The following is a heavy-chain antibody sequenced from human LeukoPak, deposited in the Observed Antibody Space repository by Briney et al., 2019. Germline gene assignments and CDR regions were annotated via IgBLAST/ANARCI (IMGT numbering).Heavy chain of an antibody. CDR2: ISGSGGST. D-gene: IGHD6-19*01. Sequence: PGGSLRLSCAASGFTFSSYAMSWVRQAPGKGLEWVSSISGSGGSTYYADSVKGRFTISRDNSKNTLYLQMNSLRAEVTAVYYCAKGLSSGWNLKGSDYWGQGTLVTVSS. V-gene: IGHV3-23*01. CDR1: GFTFSSYA. J-gene: IGHJ4*02. CDR3: AKGLSSGWNLKGSDY.